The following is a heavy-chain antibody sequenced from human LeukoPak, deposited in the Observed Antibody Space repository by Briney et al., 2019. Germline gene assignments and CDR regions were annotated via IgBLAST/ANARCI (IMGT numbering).Heavy chain of an antibody. CDR3: AREGDSSGYWGIFDY. D-gene: IGHD3-22*01. V-gene: IGHV4-59*01. J-gene: IGHJ4*02. CDR2: IYYSGST. Sequence: SETLSLTCTVSGGSITNYYWSWIRQPPGKGLEWIGYIYYSGSTNYNPSLKSRVTISVDTSKNQFSLKLSSVTAADTAVYYCAREGDSSGYWGIFDYWGQGTLVTVSS. CDR1: GGSITNYY.